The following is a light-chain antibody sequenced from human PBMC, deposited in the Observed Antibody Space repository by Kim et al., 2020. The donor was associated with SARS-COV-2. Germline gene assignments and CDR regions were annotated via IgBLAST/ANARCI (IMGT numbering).Light chain of an antibody. V-gene: IGKV3D-15*01. CDR3: QQSNNWPPMYT. CDR1: QSVGRS. J-gene: IGKJ2*01. Sequence: SPGERATLSGRASQSVGRSLAWYQQKPGQAPRPLIYGASTRATGIPARFSGSGSGTEFTLTISSLQSEDFAVYYCQQSNNWPPMYTFGQGTKLEI. CDR2: GAS.